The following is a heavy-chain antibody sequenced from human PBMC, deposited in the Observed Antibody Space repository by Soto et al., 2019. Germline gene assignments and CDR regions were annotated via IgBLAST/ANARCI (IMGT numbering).Heavy chain of an antibody. Sequence: ASVKVSFKTSGYTFTSYAMHWLRQAPGQRLEWMGWINAGNGNTKYSQKFQGRGTITRDTSASTAYMELSSLRSEDTAVYYCARGQYDFWSGYYGTTFFDYWGQGTLVTVSS. V-gene: IGHV1-3*01. CDR1: GYTFTSYA. D-gene: IGHD3-3*01. CDR2: INAGNGNT. CDR3: ARGQYDFWSGYYGTTFFDY. J-gene: IGHJ4*02.